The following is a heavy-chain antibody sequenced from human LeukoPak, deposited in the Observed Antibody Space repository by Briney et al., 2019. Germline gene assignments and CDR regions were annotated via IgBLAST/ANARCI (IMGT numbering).Heavy chain of an antibody. CDR1: GGSISSGGYY. CDR3: ARDYGSPEYYYAMDV. D-gene: IGHD3-10*01. CDR2: IYYSGST. J-gene: IGHJ6*02. Sequence: SETLSLTCTVSGGSISSGGYYWSWIRQHPGKGLEWIGYIYYSGSTYYNPSLKSRVTISVDTSKNQFSLKLSSVTAADTAVYYCARDYGSPEYYYAMDVWGQGTTVTVSS. V-gene: IGHV4-31*03.